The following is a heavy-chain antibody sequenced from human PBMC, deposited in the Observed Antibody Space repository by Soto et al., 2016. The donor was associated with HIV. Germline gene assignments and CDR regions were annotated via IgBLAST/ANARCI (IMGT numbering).Heavy chain of an antibody. J-gene: IGHJ4*02. CDR2: IRAKACGGTT. D-gene: IGHD3-10*01. CDR1: GFTFGDFP. V-gene: IGHV3-49*04. CDR3: TRGSGRYEY. Sequence: EVQLVESGGDLVQPGRSLRLSCTTSGFTFGDFPMTWVRQAPGKGLEWVGYIRAKACGGTTEYAASVKGRFTISRDDSQRIAYLQMNSLKTEDTAVYYCTRGSGRYEYWGQGILVTVSS.